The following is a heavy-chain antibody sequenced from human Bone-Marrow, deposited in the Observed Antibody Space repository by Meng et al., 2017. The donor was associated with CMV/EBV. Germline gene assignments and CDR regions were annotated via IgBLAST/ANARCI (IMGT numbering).Heavy chain of an antibody. V-gene: IGHV3-23*01. CDR2: ISGSGGST. CDR3: AKVEGRGRLDYYYYGMDV. D-gene: IGHD3-10*01. Sequence: ETLSLTCAASGFTVSSNYMSWVRQAPGKGLEWVSAISGSGGSTYYADSVKGRFTISRDNSKNTLYLQMNSLRAEDTAVYYCAKVEGRGRLDYYYYGMDVWGQGTTVTVSS. CDR1: GFTVSSNY. J-gene: IGHJ6*02.